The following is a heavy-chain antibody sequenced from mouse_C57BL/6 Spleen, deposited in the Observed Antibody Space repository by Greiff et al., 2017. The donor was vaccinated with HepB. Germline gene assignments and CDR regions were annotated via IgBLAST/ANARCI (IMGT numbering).Heavy chain of an antibody. V-gene: IGHV1-82*01. Sequence: QVQLQQSGPELVKPGASVKISCKASGYAFSSSWMNWVKQRPGKGLEWIGRIYPGDGDTNYNGKFKGKATLTADKSSSTAYMQLSSLTSEDSAVYFCARERGVYYGSSYFDYWGQGTTLTVSS. J-gene: IGHJ2*01. D-gene: IGHD1-1*01. CDR3: ARERGVYYGSSYFDY. CDR1: GYAFSSSW. CDR2: IYPGDGDT.